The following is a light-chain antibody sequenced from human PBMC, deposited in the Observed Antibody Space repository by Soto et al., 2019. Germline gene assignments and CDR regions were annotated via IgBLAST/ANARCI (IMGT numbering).Light chain of an antibody. Sequence: DIQMTQSPSSLSASVGDRVTITCQASQDITNYLNWYQQKPGKAPKLLIYDASSLETGAPSRFSGSGSGTDFTFTISSLQPEDTATYYCQQYDHLPITFGQGTRLEIK. J-gene: IGKJ5*01. CDR2: DAS. CDR3: QQYDHLPIT. CDR1: QDITNY. V-gene: IGKV1-33*01.